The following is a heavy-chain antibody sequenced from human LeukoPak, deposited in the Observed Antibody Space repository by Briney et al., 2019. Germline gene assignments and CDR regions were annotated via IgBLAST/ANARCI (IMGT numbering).Heavy chain of an antibody. D-gene: IGHD1-26*01. CDR2: IYYSGST. CDR1: GGSISSSSYY. CDR3: ARGVNSGYFDY. Sequence: SETLSLTCTVSGGSISSSSYYWGWIRQPPGKGLEWIGSIYYSGSTYYNPSLKSRVTISVDTSKNQFSLKLTSVTAADTAVYYCARGVNSGYFDYCGQGTLVSVSS. V-gene: IGHV4-39*07. J-gene: IGHJ4*02.